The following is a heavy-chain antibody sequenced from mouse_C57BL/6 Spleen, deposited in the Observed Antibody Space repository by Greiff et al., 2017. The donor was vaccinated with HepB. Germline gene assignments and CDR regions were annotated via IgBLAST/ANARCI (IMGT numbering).Heavy chain of an antibody. J-gene: IGHJ2*01. CDR3: ARYYGSRGDYFDY. Sequence: VKLMESGAELVRPGTSVKMSCKASGYTFTNYWIGWAKQRPGHGLEWIGDIYPGGGYTNYNEKFKGKATLTADKSSSTAYMQFSSLTSEDSAIYYCARYYGSRGDYFDYWGQGTTLTVSS. V-gene: IGHV1-63*01. D-gene: IGHD1-1*01. CDR2: IYPGGGYT. CDR1: GYTFTNYW.